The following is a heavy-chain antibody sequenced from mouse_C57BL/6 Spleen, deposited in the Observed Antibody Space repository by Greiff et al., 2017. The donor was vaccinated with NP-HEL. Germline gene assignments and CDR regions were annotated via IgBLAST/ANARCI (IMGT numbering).Heavy chain of an antibody. CDR1: GYAFSSSW. CDR3: ARLTLYGGPVYFDY. CDR2: IYPGDGDT. V-gene: IGHV1-82*01. J-gene: IGHJ2*01. Sequence: QVQLQQSGPELVKPGASVKISCKASGYAFSSSWMNWAKQRPGKGLEWIGRIYPGDGDTNYNGKFKGKATLTADKSSSTAYMQLSSLTSEDSAVYSCARLTLYGGPVYFDYWGKGTTLTVSS. D-gene: IGHD1-1*01.